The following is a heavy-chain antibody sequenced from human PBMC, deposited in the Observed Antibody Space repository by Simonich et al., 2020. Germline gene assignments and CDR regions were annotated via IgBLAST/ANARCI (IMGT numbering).Heavy chain of an antibody. CDR1: GYSISSGYY. CDR2: ISHSGTT. V-gene: IGHV4-38-2*01. D-gene: IGHD6-13*01. CDR3: ARVGYSNYYYYGMDV. J-gene: IGHJ6*02. Sequence: QVQLQESGPGLVKPSETLSLTCAVSGYSISSGYYWGWIRQPPGKGLEGIGSISHSGTTYYIPPLKGRVTISVDTSKNQFSLKLSSVTAADTAVYYCARVGYSNYYYYGMDVWGQGTTVTVSS.